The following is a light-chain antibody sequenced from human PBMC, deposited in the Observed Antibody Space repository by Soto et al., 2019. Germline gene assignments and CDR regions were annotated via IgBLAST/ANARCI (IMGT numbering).Light chain of an antibody. V-gene: IGLV2-14*03. Sequence: QSVLTQPASVSGSPGQSITIFCTGTSSDVGGYNYVSWYQQHPGSAPKLVIYDVSSRPSGVSNRFSGSKSGNTASLTISGLQAEDEADYYCSSYTSSFKLAVFGSGTKVNVL. CDR1: SSDVGGYNY. CDR3: SSYTSSFKLAV. CDR2: DVS. J-gene: IGLJ1*01.